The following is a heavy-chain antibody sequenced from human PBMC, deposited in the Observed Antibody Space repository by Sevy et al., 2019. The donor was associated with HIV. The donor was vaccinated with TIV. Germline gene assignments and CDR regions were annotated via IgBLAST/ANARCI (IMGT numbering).Heavy chain of an antibody. CDR3: VKDPHYDFFDY. D-gene: IGHD3-10*01. V-gene: IGHV3-30*02. J-gene: IGHJ4*02. CDR2: IGYDGNKI. CDR1: GFNFSPYG. Sequence: GGSLRLSCAASGFNFSPYGMHWLRQAPGKGLEWVSFIGYDGNKIFYADSVRGRFTVSRDNSKNTLYLQMNSLSTEDTAVYYCVKDPHYDFFDYWGQGILVTVSS.